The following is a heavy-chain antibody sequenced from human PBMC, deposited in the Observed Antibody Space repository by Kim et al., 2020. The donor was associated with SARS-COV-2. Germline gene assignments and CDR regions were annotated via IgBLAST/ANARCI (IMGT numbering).Heavy chain of an antibody. J-gene: IGHJ4*02. CDR3: ARGACSSTSCYLFDY. CDR1: GFTFSSYS. V-gene: IGHV3-21*01. CDR2: ISSSSSYI. Sequence: GGSLRLSCAASGFTFSSYSMNWVRQAPGKGLEWVSSISSSSSYIYYADSVKGRFTISRDNAKNSLYLQMNSLRAEDTAVYYCARGACSSTSCYLFDYWGQGTLVTVSS. D-gene: IGHD2-2*01.